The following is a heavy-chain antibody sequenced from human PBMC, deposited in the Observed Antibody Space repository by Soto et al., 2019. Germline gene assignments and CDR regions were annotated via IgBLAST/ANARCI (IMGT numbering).Heavy chain of an antibody. CDR1: GFSLSTSGVG. Sequence: SGPTRVSPTQTVTLTGTFSGFSLSTSGVGVGWIRQPPGKALEWLALICWNDDKRYSPSLKSRLNITKDTSKNQVVLTMTNVDAVDAATYYCTHRTGCCYCDMKVWGQGTTDTDSS. CDR3: THRTGCCYCDMKV. D-gene: IGHD2-8*01. CDR2: ICWNDDK. J-gene: IGHJ6*02. V-gene: IGHV2-5*01.